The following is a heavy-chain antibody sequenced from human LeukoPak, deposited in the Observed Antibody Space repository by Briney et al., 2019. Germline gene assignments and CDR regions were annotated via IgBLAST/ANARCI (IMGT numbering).Heavy chain of an antibody. Sequence: SETLSLTCTVSGYSISSGYYWGWIRQPPGKGLEWIGSIYHSGSTYYNPSLKSRVTISVDTSNNQFSLKLSSVTAADTAVYYCARYSRGPYYFDNWGQGTLVTVSS. CDR1: GYSISSGYY. J-gene: IGHJ4*02. D-gene: IGHD2-21*01. CDR3: ARYSRGPYYFDN. CDR2: IYHSGST. V-gene: IGHV4-38-2*02.